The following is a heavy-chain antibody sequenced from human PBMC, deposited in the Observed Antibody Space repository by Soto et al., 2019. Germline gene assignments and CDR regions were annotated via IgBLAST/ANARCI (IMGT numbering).Heavy chain of an antibody. V-gene: IGHV4-31*03. CDR1: GGSVNSVGHY. CDR3: TRSRGGDTDYFHDAFDI. D-gene: IGHD3-9*01. Sequence: NPSETLSLTCSVSGGSVNSVGHYWSWIRQHPGKGLEWIGYIYYGGRTDFNPSLKSRVLISADTSKNQFSLNLNSVTVVDTAVYYCTRSRGGDTDYFHDAFDIWGPGTMVTVSS. J-gene: IGHJ3*02. CDR2: IYYGGRT.